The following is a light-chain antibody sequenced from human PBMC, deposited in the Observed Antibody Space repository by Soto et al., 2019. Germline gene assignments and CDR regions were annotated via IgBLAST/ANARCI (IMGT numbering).Light chain of an antibody. CDR2: AAS. J-gene: IGKJ2*01. CDR3: QQTYSAPYT. V-gene: IGKV1-39*01. Sequence: DIQMTQSPSSLSVSVGDRVTITCWASQTISSYLHWYQQKPGKAPKVLIYAASSLRSGVPSRFSGRASGADFTLTINSLQHEDFATYYCQQTYSAPYTFGQGTKLEIK. CDR1: QTISSY.